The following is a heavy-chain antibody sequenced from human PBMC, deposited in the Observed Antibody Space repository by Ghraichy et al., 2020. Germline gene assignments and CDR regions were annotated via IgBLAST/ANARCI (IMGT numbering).Heavy chain of an antibody. Sequence: ASVKVSCKASGYTFTSYGISWVRQAPGQGLEWMGWISAYNGNTNYAQQLQGRVTMTTDPSTSTAYMELRSLRSDDTAVYYCARNGDYWGGYYYYYMDVWGKGTTVTVSS. D-gene: IGHD4-17*01. CDR2: ISAYNGNT. CDR3: ARNGDYWGGYYYYYMDV. V-gene: IGHV1-18*04. J-gene: IGHJ6*03. CDR1: GYTFTSYG.